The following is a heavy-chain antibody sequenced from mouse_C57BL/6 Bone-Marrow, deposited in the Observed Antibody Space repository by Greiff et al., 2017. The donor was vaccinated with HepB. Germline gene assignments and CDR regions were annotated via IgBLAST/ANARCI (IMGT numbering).Heavy chain of an antibody. J-gene: IGHJ4*01. CDR3: ARRVDYYAMDY. D-gene: IGHD1-1*02. Sequence: VQLQQSGPELVKPGASVKISCKASGYAFSSSWMNWVKQRPGKGLEWIGRIYPGDGGTNYNGKFKGKATLTADKSSSTAYMQLSSLTSEDSAVYFCARRVDYYAMDYWGQGTSVTVSS. CDR1: GYAFSSSW. CDR2: IYPGDGGT. V-gene: IGHV1-82*01.